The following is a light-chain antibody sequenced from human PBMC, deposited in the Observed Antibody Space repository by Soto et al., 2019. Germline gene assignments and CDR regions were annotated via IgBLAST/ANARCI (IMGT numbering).Light chain of an antibody. J-gene: IGLJ1*01. CDR3: SSYTSSSPLYV. Sequence: QSALTQPASVSGSPGQSITISCTGTSSDVGGYNYVSWYQQHPGKAPKLMIYDVSNRPSGVSNRFSGSKSGNTASLPISGLQAEDEADYYCSSYTSSSPLYVFGTGTTLTVL. V-gene: IGLV2-14*01. CDR2: DVS. CDR1: SSDVGGYNY.